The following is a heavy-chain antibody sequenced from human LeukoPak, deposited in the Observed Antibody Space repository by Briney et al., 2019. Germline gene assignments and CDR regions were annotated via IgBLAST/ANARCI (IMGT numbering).Heavy chain of an antibody. CDR2: MNPNSGNT. CDR3: ARGQLERYCSSTSCYSNWFDP. CDR1: GYTFTSYD. J-gene: IGHJ5*02. V-gene: IGHV1-8*01. D-gene: IGHD2-2*01. Sequence: ASVKVSCKASGYTFTSYDINWVRQATGQGLEWMGWMNPNSGNTGYAQEFQGRVTMTRNTSISTAYMELSSLRSEDTAVYYCARGQLERYCSSTSCYSNWFDPWGQGTLVTVSS.